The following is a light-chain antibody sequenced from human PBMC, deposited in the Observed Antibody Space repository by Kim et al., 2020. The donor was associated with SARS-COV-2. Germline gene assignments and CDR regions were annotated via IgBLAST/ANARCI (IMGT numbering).Light chain of an antibody. Sequence: GQSITLSCTGTRLDVGGYNYVSWYQQHPGKAPKLMIYDVHNRPTGVSDRFSGSKSGNTASLIISGLQAEDEADYYCSSWASTTSYVFGTGTKVTVL. CDR1: RLDVGGYNY. V-gene: IGLV2-14*03. CDR2: DVH. J-gene: IGLJ1*01. CDR3: SSWASTTSYV.